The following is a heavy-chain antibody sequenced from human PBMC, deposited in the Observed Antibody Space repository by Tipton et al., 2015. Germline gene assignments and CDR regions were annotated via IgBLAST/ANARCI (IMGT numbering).Heavy chain of an antibody. CDR1: GGSFSRYV. CDR3: ARDKNNYDVLNY. V-gene: IGHV1-69*01. CDR2: IIPIFGAA. D-gene: IGHD3-9*01. J-gene: IGHJ4*02. Sequence: QSGAEVKPPGSSVKVSCKASGGSFSRYVISWVRQAPGQGLEWMGGIIPIFGAANYAQKFQGRVTVSADESTSTAYMELTSPRSEDTAIYYCARDKNNYDVLNYWGQGTLVTVSS.